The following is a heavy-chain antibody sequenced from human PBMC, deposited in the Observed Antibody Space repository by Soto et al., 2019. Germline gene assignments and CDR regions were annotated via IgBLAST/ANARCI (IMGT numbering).Heavy chain of an antibody. V-gene: IGHV4-61*01. Sequence: QVQLQESGPGLVKPSETLSLTCTVSGGSFKSGSYPWSWIRQPPGKGLEWIGYVYHTGRTSYNPSLKSRVSISMDTSKNQFSLNLDSVTAADTAVYFCARDFASFDSWGQGTLVTVSS. D-gene: IGHD3-3*01. CDR3: ARDFASFDS. J-gene: IGHJ4*02. CDR2: VYHTGRT. CDR1: GGSFKSGSYP.